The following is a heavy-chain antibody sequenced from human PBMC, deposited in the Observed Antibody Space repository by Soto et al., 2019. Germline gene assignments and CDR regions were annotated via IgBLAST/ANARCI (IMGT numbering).Heavy chain of an antibody. CDR1: GGSISSGDYY. V-gene: IGHV4-30-4*01. J-gene: IGHJ5*02. CDR3: AGYQANMVRGVIITLNWFDP. Sequence: QVQLQESGPGLVKPSQTLSLTCTVSGGSISSGDYYWSWIRQPPGKGLEWIGYIYYSGSTYYNPSLKSRVTISVDTSKNQFSLKLGSVTAADTAVYYCAGYQANMVRGVIITLNWFDPWGQGTLVTVSS. D-gene: IGHD3-10*01. CDR2: IYYSGST.